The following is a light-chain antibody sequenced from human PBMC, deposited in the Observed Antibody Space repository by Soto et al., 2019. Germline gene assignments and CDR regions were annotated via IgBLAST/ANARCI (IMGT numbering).Light chain of an antibody. Sequence: IQLTQSPSSLAASVGDRVTITCRASQVISNYLAWFQQKPGQVPKCLIFEASSWQTGVPSRFSGSRSGTDFTLTITSRPPEDFATYYCQQYNSYPITFGHGTRLEIK. CDR2: EAS. V-gene: IGKV1-16*01. CDR1: QVISNY. J-gene: IGKJ5*01. CDR3: QQYNSYPIT.